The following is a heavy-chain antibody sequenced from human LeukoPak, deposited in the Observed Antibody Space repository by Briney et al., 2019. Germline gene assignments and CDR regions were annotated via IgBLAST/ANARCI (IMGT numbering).Heavy chain of an antibody. V-gene: IGHV1-8*01. CDR3: ARAGDSGSYEGFDY. CDR2: MNPNSGNT. D-gene: IGHD1-26*01. Sequence: VASVKVSCKASAYTFTSYDINWVRQATGQGLEWMGWMNPNSGNTGYAQKFQGRVTMTRNTSIITAYMELSSLRSEDTAVYYCARAGDSGSYEGFDYWGQGTLVTVSS. CDR1: AYTFTSYD. J-gene: IGHJ4*02.